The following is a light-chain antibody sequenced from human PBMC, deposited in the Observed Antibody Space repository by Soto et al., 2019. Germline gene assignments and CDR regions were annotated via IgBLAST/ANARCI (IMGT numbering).Light chain of an antibody. CDR2: WAS. J-gene: IGKJ2*01. V-gene: IGKV4-1*01. CDR1: QSVLYSSNSKNY. Sequence: DIVMTQSPDSLAVSLGERATINCKSSQSVLYSSNSKNYLAWYQQKPGQPPKLLIYWASTRESGVPDRFSGSGSGTAFTLTISSLQAEDVAVYSCQQYYSPPYTFGQGTKLEIK. CDR3: QQYYSPPYT.